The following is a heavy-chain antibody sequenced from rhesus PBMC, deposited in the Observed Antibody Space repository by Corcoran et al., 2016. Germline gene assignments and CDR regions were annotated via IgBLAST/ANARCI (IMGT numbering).Heavy chain of an antibody. CDR3: ARGGGSSYAPLDY. CDR2: INGNSRST. Sequence: QVQLEESGPGLVKPSETLSLTCAVSGYSFRSYWWSWIRQPPGKGLEWIGDINGNSRSTDSNPALKRRVTISKDASKNQVSLKLSSVTAADTAVYYCARGGGSSYAPLDYWGQGVLVTVSS. CDR1: GYSFRSYW. J-gene: IGHJ4*01. D-gene: IGHD4-29*01. V-gene: IGHV4-80*01.